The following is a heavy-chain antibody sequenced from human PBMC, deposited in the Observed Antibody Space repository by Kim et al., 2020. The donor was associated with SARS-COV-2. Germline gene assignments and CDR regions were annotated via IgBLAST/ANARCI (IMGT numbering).Heavy chain of an antibody. Sequence: GGSLRLSCAASGFTFSSYAMHWVRQAPGKGLEWVAVISYDGSNKYYADSVKGRFTISRDNSKNTLYLQMNSLRAEDTAVYYCARDNDFWSGILDYWGQGTLVTVSS. CDR3: ARDNDFWSGILDY. J-gene: IGHJ4*02. D-gene: IGHD3-3*01. CDR2: ISYDGSNK. V-gene: IGHV3-30-3*01. CDR1: GFTFSSYA.